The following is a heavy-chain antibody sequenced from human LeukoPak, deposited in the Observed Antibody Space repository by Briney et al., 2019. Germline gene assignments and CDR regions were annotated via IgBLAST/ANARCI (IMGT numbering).Heavy chain of an antibody. V-gene: IGHV3-66*02. D-gene: IGHD1-26*01. CDR2: IYSGGST. J-gene: IGHJ4*02. Sequence: GGSLRLSCAASGFTVSSNYMSWVRQAPGKGLEWVSVIYSGGSTYYADSVKGRFTISRDNSKNTLYLQMNSLRAEDTAVYYCARLVRGRWELYGYYFDYWGQGTLVTVSS. CDR3: ARLVRGRWELYGYYFDY. CDR1: GFTVSSNY.